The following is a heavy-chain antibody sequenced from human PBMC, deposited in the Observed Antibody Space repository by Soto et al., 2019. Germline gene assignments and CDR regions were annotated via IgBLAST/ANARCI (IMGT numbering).Heavy chain of an antibody. CDR2: INHRGST. CDR3: ARGQWLDNY. CDR1: GGSLIGYY. V-gene: IGHV4-34*01. D-gene: IGHD6-19*01. Sequence: PSETLSLTCAVYGGSLIGYYWSWIRQPPGKGLEWIGEINHRGSTNYSPSLKSRVTISVDTSKNQFSLKLSSVTAADTAMYYCARGQWLDNYWGQGTLVTVSS. J-gene: IGHJ4*02.